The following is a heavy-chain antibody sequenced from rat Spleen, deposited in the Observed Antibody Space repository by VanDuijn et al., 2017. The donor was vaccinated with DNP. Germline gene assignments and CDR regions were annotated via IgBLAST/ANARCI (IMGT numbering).Heavy chain of an antibody. CDR2: ISTSGSRT. Sequence: EVQLVESGGGLVQPGRSLKLSCAASGFTFSNYYMAWVRQAPKKGLEWVATISTSGSRTYYPDSVKGRFTISRDNAKSSLYLQMNSLKSEDTATYYCAREYGGLPDYWGQGVMVTVSS. CDR3: AREYGGLPDY. V-gene: IGHV5-25*01. CDR1: GFTFSNYY. J-gene: IGHJ2*01. D-gene: IGHD1-4*01.